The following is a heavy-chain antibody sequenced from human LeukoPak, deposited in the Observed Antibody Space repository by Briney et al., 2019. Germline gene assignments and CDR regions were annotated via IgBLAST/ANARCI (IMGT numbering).Heavy chain of an antibody. Sequence: SETLSLTCTISCGSLSDYQWRWIPQSPARGLEWIGYIYHTGSTSYSPSLKSRVTISADTSQNQFSLKLSSVTAADTAVYYCAREVRVWGSYRYPDYWGQGTLVTVSS. CDR3: AREVRVWGSYRYPDY. CDR2: IYHTGST. D-gene: IGHD3-16*02. J-gene: IGHJ4*02. V-gene: IGHV4-59*01. CDR1: CGSLSDYQ.